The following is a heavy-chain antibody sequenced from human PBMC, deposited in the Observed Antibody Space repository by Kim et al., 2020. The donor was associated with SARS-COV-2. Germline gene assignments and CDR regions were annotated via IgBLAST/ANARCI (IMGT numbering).Heavy chain of an antibody. D-gene: IGHD3-22*01. V-gene: IGHV3-23*01. J-gene: IGHJ4*02. CDR3: AKDLNPYYYDSSGYYYY. CDR1: GFTFSSYA. Sequence: GGSLRLSCAASGFTFSSYAMSWVRQAPGKGLEWVSAISGSGGSTYYADSVKGRFTISRDNSKNTLYLQMNSLRAEDTAVYYCAKDLNPYYYDSSGYYYYWGQGTLVTVSS. CDR2: ISGSGGST.